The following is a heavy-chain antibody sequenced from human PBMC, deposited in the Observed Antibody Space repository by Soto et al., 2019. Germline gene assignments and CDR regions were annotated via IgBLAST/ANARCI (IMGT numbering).Heavy chain of an antibody. CDR3: ARDRPPQNTFGGDEISGGALYYFDY. J-gene: IGHJ4*02. Sequence: QVQLVQSGAEVKKPGASVKVSCKASGYTFTSYGISWVRQAPGQGLEWMGIINPSGGSTSYAQKFQGRVTMTRDTSTSTVYMELSSLRSEDTAVYYCARDRPPQNTFGGDEISGGALYYFDYWGQGTLVTVSS. CDR2: INPSGGST. D-gene: IGHD3-16*01. V-gene: IGHV1-46*01. CDR1: GYTFTSYG.